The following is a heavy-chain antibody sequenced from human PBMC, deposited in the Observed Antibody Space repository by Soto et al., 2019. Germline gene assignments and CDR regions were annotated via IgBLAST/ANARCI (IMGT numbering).Heavy chain of an antibody. V-gene: IGHV4-34*01. Sequence: QVQLQQWGAGLLKPSETLSLTCAVYSGSFSGYYWSWIRQPPGTGLEWSGEINNSGSTNYNPSFKSRVTSSVDTSNNQFSLKLSSVTAADTAVYYCARCAVPQWERKPRYFDYWGQGTLVTVSS. CDR3: ARCAVPQWERKPRYFDY. J-gene: IGHJ4*02. D-gene: IGHD1-26*01. CDR1: SGSFSGYY. CDR2: INNSGST.